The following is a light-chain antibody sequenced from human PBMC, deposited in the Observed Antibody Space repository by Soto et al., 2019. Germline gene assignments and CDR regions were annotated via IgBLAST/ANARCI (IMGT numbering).Light chain of an antibody. Sequence: EIGMTQSPATLSVSPGERATLSCRASQSISSNLAWYQQRPGQAPRLLIYGAFTRSTGIPSRFSGSGSVTEFPLTLSRLQSEAFPVYSCPPYNNCPITSGQATR. J-gene: IGKJ5*01. V-gene: IGKV3D-15*01. CDR1: QSISSN. CDR3: PPYNNCPIT. CDR2: GAF.